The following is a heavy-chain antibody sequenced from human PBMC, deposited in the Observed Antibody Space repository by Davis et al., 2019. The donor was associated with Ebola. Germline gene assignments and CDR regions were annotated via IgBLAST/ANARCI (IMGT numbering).Heavy chain of an antibody. D-gene: IGHD3-3*01. V-gene: IGHV3-33*01. Sequence: PGGSLRLSCAASGFTFSSYAMHWVRQAPGKGLEWVAVIWYDGSNKYYADSVKGRFTISRDNAKNTLYLQMNSLRAEDTAVYYCARNPALRFPHGYYYYYGMDVWGQGTTVTVSS. CDR1: GFTFSSYA. CDR3: ARNPALRFPHGYYYYYGMDV. CDR2: IWYDGSNK. J-gene: IGHJ6*02.